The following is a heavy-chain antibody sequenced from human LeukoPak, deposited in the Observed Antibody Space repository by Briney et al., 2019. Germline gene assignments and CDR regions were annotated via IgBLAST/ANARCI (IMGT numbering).Heavy chain of an antibody. D-gene: IGHD6-6*01. CDR2: IYHSGST. J-gene: IGHJ5*02. Sequence: SQTLSLTCAVSGGSISSGGYSWSWIGQPPGKGLEWIGYIYHSGSTYYNPSLKSRVTISVDRSKNQFSLKLSSVTAADTAVYYCARGSIAARPTWFDPWGQGTLVTVSS. V-gene: IGHV4-30-2*01. CDR1: GGSISSGGYS. CDR3: ARGSIAARPTWFDP.